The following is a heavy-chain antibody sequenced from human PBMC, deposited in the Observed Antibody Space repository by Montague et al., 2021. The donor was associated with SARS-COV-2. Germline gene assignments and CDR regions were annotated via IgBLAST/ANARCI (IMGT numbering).Heavy chain of an antibody. CDR3: ARVRAVPAAMRLFSLGRSYYGMDV. Sequence: SETLSLTCTVSGGSISSGDYYWSWIRQPPGKGLEWIGEINHSGSTNYNPSLKSRVTISVDTSKNQFSLKLSSVTAADTAVYYCARVRAVPAAMRLFSLGRSYYGMDVWGQGTTVTVSS. CDR1: GGSISSGDYY. D-gene: IGHD2-2*01. V-gene: IGHV4-39*07. CDR2: INHSGST. J-gene: IGHJ6*02.